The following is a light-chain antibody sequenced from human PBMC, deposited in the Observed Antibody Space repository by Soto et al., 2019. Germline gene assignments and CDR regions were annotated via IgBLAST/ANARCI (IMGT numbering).Light chain of an antibody. CDR1: QSLGSD. Sequence: EIVMTHAPASLSVSPGEIATLSFRAIQSLGSDLARYQQTPRQAPRLVIHHIFTRATRVPTTISRSGSGTEFTLTISSLPSEPFAVYYCQQHNSWPLTLGGGTKVDI. CDR3: QQHNSWPLT. V-gene: IGKV3D-15*01. CDR2: HIF. J-gene: IGKJ4*01.